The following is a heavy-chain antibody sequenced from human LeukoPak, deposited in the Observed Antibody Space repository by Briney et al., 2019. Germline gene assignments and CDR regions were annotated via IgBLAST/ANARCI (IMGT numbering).Heavy chain of an antibody. D-gene: IGHD1-26*01. V-gene: IGHV3-9*01. Sequence: PGRSLRLSCVASGFKFNDYAMHWVRQAPGKGLEWVSGLIGYADSVKGRFIISRDNAKNSLYLEMNSLRPEDSALYYCAKETKVGENLYYFDNWGQGTLVTVSS. J-gene: IGHJ4*02. CDR1: GFKFNDYA. CDR3: AKETKVGENLYYFDN. CDR2: LI.